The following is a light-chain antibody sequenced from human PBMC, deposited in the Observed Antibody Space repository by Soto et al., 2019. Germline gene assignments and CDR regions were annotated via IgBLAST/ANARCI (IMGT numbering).Light chain of an antibody. Sequence: QSALTQPASVSGSPGQSITISCTGTSSDVGGYNYVSWYQQHPGKAPKLMIYDVSNRPSGVSKRFSGSKSGNTAALTISGHQAEDEADYYCSSYTSSSLDVFGTGTKLTVL. CDR3: SSYTSSSLDV. J-gene: IGLJ1*01. CDR2: DVS. CDR1: SSDVGGYNY. V-gene: IGLV2-14*01.